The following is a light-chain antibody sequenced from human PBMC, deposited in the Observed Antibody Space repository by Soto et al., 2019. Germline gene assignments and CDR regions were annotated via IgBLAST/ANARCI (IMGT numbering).Light chain of an antibody. V-gene: IGKV1-39*01. J-gene: IGKJ1*01. CDR2: AAS. CDR1: QSISSY. CDR3: QQSYSTPWT. Sequence: DIKMTQSPSSLSASVGDRVTITCRASQSISSYLNWYQQKPGKDPKLLIYAASSLQSGVPSRFSGSGSGTDFTLTISSLQPEDFATYYCQQSYSTPWTFGQGTKVDIK.